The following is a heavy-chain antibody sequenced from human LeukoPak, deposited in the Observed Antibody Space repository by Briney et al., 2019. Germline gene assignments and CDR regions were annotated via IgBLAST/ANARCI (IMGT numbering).Heavy chain of an antibody. CDR1: GFTFSSYW. Sequence: GRSLRLSCAASGFTFSSYWMHWVRQAPGKGLVWVSRINSDGSSTSYADSVKGRFTISRDNAKNTLYLQMNSLRAEDTAVYYCARGGYCSGGSCYSDYWGQGTLVTVSS. CDR2: INSDGSST. D-gene: IGHD2-15*01. CDR3: ARGGYCSGGSCYSDY. J-gene: IGHJ4*02. V-gene: IGHV3-74*01.